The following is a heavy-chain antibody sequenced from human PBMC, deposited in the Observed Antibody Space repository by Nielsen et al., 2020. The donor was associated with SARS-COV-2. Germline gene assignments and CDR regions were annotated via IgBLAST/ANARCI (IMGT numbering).Heavy chain of an antibody. Sequence: ASVKVSCKASGYTFTNSYLHWVRQAPGQGLEWMGIINPSDGSTRYAQKFQGRVTMTRDTSTSTVYMEVSSLRSEDTALFYCARGTDTRVVGSTFGYFDFWGQGTLVTVSS. J-gene: IGHJ4*02. CDR3: ARGTDTRVVGSTFGYFDF. CDR2: INPSDGST. V-gene: IGHV1-46*01. D-gene: IGHD1-26*01. CDR1: GYTFTNSY.